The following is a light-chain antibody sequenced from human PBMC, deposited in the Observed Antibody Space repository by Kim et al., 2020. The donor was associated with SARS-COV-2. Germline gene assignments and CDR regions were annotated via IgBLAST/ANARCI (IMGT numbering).Light chain of an antibody. CDR1: KWGDKA. CDR3: LAWGSSAWV. Sequence: SGSAGQTAIITCSGHKWGDKAACLYQTPPRPTALLVIHQDSPRPSWIPGPFSASTSGTTAPLTISGTKTIDEADYFCLAWGSSAWVFGGGTQLTVL. CDR2: QDS. V-gene: IGLV3-1*01. J-gene: IGLJ3*02.